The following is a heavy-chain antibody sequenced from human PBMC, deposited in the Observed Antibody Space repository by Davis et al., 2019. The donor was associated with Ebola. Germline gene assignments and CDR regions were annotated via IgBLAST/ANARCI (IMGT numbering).Heavy chain of an antibody. Sequence: ASVKVSCKASGYTFTSYYMHWVRQAPGQGLEWMGIINPSGGSTSYAQKFQGRVTMTRDMSTSTAYMELSSLRSEDAAVYYCAAVASGGNPGRFDYWGQGTLVTVSS. D-gene: IGHD4-23*01. CDR2: INPSGGST. CDR1: GYTFTSYY. J-gene: IGHJ4*02. V-gene: IGHV1-46*01. CDR3: AAVASGGNPGRFDY.